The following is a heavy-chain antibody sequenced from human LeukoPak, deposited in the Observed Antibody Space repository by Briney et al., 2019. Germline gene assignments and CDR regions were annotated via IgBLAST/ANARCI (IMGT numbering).Heavy chain of an antibody. V-gene: IGHV3-66*01. Sequence: GGSLRLSCAASGLTVSSNYMSWVRQAPGKGLEWVSVIYSGGSTYYADSVKGRFTISRDNAKNSLYLQMNNLRAEDTAVYYCARSTSVDYYFDYWGQGTLVTVSS. CDR3: ARSTSVDYYFDY. J-gene: IGHJ4*02. CDR2: IYSGGST. D-gene: IGHD4-23*01. CDR1: GLTVSSNY.